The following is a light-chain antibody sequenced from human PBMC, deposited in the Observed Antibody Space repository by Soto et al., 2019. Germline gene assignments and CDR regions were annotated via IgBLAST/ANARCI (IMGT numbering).Light chain of an antibody. CDR1: QSISSW. V-gene: IGKV1-5*03. J-gene: IGKJ4*01. CDR2: KAS. Sequence: DIQMTQSPFTLSASVGDRVTITCRASQSISSWLAWYQQKPGKAPKLLIYKASTLESGVPSNFSGSGSGTEFTLTISSLQPEDFATYYCLQHNTYPLSFGGGTRVEIK. CDR3: LQHNTYPLS.